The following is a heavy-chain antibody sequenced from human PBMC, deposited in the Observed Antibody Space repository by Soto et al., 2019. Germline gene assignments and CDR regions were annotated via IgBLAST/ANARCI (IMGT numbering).Heavy chain of an antibody. Sequence: EVQLLESGGGLVQPGGSLRLSCAAYGFTFSTYVMSWVRQAPGKGLEWVSTISSGGGSTYYADSVKGRFTISRDNSKNTLYLQMNSLRAEDTAVYYCARDHIPVYCSGGSCYFYYYYGMDVWGQGTTVTVSS. CDR3: ARDHIPVYCSGGSCYFYYYYGMDV. V-gene: IGHV3-23*01. D-gene: IGHD2-15*01. CDR2: ISSGGGST. J-gene: IGHJ6*02. CDR1: GFTFSTYV.